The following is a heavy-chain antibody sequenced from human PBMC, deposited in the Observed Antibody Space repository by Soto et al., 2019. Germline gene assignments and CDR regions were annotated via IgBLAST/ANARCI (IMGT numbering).Heavy chain of an antibody. D-gene: IGHD6-19*01. J-gene: IGHJ4*02. V-gene: IGHV6-1*01. CDR2: TYYRSNWRH. Sequence: SETLSLTCAISGDSVSSNTAAWNWIRSSPSRGLEWLGRTYYRSNWRHDYAVSVKSRITVNPDTSKNHFSLQLNSVAPDDTAVYYCARGVAGSGFDLWGQGTLVTVSS. CDR1: GDSVSSNTAA. CDR3: ARGVAGSGFDL.